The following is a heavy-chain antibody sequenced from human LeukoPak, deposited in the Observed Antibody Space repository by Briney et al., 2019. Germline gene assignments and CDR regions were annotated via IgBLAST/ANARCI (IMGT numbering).Heavy chain of an antibody. D-gene: IGHD6-19*01. CDR3: ARGSGWYLVYFDY. V-gene: IGHV3-53*05. CDR1: GFTVSNNY. Sequence: PGGSLRLSCAASGFTVSNNYMSWLRQAPGKGPEWVSVIYSDGSTYYADSVKGRFTISRDNAKNTVYLQMNSLRAEDTAVYYCARGSGWYLVYFDYWGQGTLVTVSS. CDR2: IYSDGST. J-gene: IGHJ4*02.